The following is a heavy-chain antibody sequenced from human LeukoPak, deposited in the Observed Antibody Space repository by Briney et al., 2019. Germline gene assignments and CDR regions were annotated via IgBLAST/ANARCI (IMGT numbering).Heavy chain of an antibody. V-gene: IGHV3-48*03. CDR1: GFDLSTYE. CDR3: ARGDPHADL. CDR2: ITISGHTK. Sequence: GGPLRLSCAASGFDLSTYEMNWVRQAPGKGLEWIADITISGHTKNYADSVKGQFTISRDNAGTSLYLQMNSLRVEDTGVYYCARGDPHADLWGQGTLVTVSS. J-gene: IGHJ5*02.